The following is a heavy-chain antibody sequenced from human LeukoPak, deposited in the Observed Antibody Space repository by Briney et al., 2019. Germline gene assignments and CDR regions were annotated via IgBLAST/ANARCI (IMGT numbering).Heavy chain of an antibody. CDR2: ISYDGSNK. Sequence: GRSLRLSCAASGFTFSSCAMHWVRQAPGKGLEWVAVISYDGSNKYYADSVKGRFTISRDNSKNTLYLQMNSLRPEDTAVYFCARIQKHTSSWYFDYWGQGTLVTVSS. D-gene: IGHD6-13*01. CDR1: GFTFSSCA. J-gene: IGHJ4*02. CDR3: ARIQKHTSSWYFDY. V-gene: IGHV3-30-3*01.